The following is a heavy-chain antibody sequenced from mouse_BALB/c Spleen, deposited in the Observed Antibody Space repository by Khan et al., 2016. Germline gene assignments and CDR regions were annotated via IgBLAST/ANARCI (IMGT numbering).Heavy chain of an antibody. D-gene: IGHD2-12*01. CDR2: MWADGRT. J-gene: IGHJ3*01. V-gene: IGHV2-6-7*01. CDR1: GFSLTGYG. Sequence: QVQLQQSGPGLVAPSQSLSITCTVSGFSLTGYGVNWVRQPPGKGLEWLGKMWADGRTDYNSALKSRVSISKDNSKSQVFLKMNSLQTDDTANYDCSSDYDGFAYWGQGTLVIVSA. CDR3: SSDYDGFAY.